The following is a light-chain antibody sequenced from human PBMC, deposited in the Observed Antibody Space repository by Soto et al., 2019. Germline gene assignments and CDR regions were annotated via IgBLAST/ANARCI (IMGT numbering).Light chain of an antibody. CDR3: SSYTSSRWV. V-gene: IGLV2-14*01. J-gene: IGLJ1*01. CDR1: SSDVGGYNY. CDR2: EVS. Sequence: QSALTQPASVSGSPGQSITISCTGTSSDVGGYNYVSWYQQHPGKAPKLMIYEVSNRPSGVSNRFSGSKSGNTASLTISGLQAEDEADYSCSSYTSSRWVFGTGTKLTVL.